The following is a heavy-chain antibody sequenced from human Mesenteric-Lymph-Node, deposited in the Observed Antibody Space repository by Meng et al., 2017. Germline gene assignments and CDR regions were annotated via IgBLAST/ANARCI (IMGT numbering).Heavy chain of an antibody. CDR2: IKQDGSDK. D-gene: IGHD6-13*01. CDR1: GFTFSSYW. CDR3: ARVHSTASEDF. Sequence: GESLKISCAASGFTFSSYWMSWVRQAPGKGLEWVANIKQDGSDKFYADSVKGRFTISRDNANNSLYLQMNYLGVDDTAIYFCARVHSTASEDFWGQGTPVTVSS. J-gene: IGHJ4*02. V-gene: IGHV3-7*01.